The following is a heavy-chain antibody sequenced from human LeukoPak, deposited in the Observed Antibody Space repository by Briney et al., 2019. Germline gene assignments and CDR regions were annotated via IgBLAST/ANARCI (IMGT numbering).Heavy chain of an antibody. CDR3: ARDTYCGGDCYLANYYGMDV. CDR2: ISAYNGNT. Sequence: GASVTVSFTASGYTFTSYGISWVRQAPGQGLEWMGWISAYNGNTNYAQKLQGRVTMTTDTSASTAYMELRSLRSDDTAVYYCARDTYCGGDCYLANYYGMDVWGQGTTVTVFS. V-gene: IGHV1-18*01. CDR1: GYTFTSYG. D-gene: IGHD2-21*02. J-gene: IGHJ6*02.